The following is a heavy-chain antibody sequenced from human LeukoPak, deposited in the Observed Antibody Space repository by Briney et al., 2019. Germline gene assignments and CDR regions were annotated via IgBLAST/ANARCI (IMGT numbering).Heavy chain of an antibody. CDR2: ISAYNGNT. V-gene: IGHV1-18*01. CDR3: ARDDHYYGSGSYQYYFDP. D-gene: IGHD3-10*01. Sequence: GASVKVSCKASGYTFTSYGISWVRQAPGQGLEWMGWISAYNGNTNYAQKLQGRVTMTTDTSTSTAYMELRSLRSDDTAVYYCARDDHYYGSGSYQYYFDPWGQGTLVTVSS. J-gene: IGHJ4*02. CDR1: GYTFTSYG.